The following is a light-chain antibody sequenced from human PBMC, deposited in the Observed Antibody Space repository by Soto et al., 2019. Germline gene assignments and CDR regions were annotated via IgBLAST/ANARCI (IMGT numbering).Light chain of an antibody. Sequence: EIVLTQSPATLSLSPGDRATLSCRASQTLSTYVAWYQQKPGQAPRLLIYDASNRATGIPVRFSGSGSGADFTLTISSLEPEDFAVYYCQQRYNWPLTFGQGTKVEI. J-gene: IGKJ1*01. CDR2: DAS. CDR3: QQRYNWPLT. CDR1: QTLSTY. V-gene: IGKV3-11*01.